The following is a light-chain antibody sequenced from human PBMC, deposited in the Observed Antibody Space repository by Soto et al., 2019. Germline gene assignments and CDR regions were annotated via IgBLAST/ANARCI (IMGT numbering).Light chain of an antibody. V-gene: IGKV3-20*01. CDR1: QTLSINS. Sequence: EIVLTQSPGTLSLSPGERATLSCRASQTLSINSLAWYQQKPGQPPILLIYAASTRATDVPARFSGGGSGTDFTLSISSLEPDDFALYYCQQYDASPLTFGPGTTVEIK. CDR2: AAS. CDR3: QQYDASPLT. J-gene: IGKJ3*01.